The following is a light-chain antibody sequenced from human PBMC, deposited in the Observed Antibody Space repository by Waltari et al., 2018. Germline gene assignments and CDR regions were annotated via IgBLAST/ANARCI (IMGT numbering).Light chain of an antibody. CDR2: GAS. J-gene: IGKJ2*01. V-gene: IGKV3-15*01. CDR1: PIVSSN. CDR3: QQYNNWPPYT. Sequence: EIVMTQSPATLYVSPGERATLSRRPSPIVSSNLAWYQQKPGQAPRLLIYGASTRATGIPARFSGSGSGTEFTLTISSLQSEDFAVYYCQQYNNWPPYTFGQGTKLEIK.